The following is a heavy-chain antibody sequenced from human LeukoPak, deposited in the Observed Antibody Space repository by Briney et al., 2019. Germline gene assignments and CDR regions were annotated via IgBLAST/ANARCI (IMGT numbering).Heavy chain of an antibody. CDR3: ASDYPSFHS. J-gene: IGHJ5*02. D-gene: IGHD3-16*01. V-gene: IGHV3-53*01. CDR2: IYSGGST. Sequence: GGSLRLSCEASGFTVSSNYMSWVRQAPGKGLEWVSVIYSGGSTYYADSVKGRFTISRDRSNNTLFLQMNSLRAEDTAVYYCASDYPSFHSWGQGTLVIVSP. CDR1: GFTVSSNY.